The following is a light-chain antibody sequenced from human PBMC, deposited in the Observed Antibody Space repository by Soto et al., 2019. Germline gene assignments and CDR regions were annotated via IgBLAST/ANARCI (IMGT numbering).Light chain of an antibody. CDR3: QSYDSRTVV. J-gene: IGLJ2*01. CDR2: EGN. Sequence: NFMLTQPHSVSESPVKTVTISCTRSSGSIASNYVQWYQQRPGSAPTTVIYEGNQRPSGVPDRFSGSTDGSSNSASLTISGLQTEDEADYYCQSYDSRTVVFGGGTKLTVL. V-gene: IGLV6-57*04. CDR1: SGSIASNY.